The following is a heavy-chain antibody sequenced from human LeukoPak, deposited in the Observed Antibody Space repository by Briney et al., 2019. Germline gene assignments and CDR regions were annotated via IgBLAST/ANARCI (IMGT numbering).Heavy chain of an antibody. J-gene: IGHJ4*02. D-gene: IGHD6-13*01. CDR2: INHSGST. CDR1: GGSFSGYY. V-gene: IGHV4-34*01. CDR3: ARKDSSSWYPFDY. Sequence: SETLSLTCAVYGGSFSGYYWSWIRQPPGKGLEWIGEINHSGSTNYNPSLKSRVTISIDTSKNQFSLKLSSVTDADTAVYYCARKDSSSWYPFDYWGQGTLVTVSS.